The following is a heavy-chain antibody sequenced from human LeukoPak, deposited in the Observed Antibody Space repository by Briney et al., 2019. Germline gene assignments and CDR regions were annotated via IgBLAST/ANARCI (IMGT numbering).Heavy chain of an antibody. CDR2: ISYDGSNK. CDR3: AKVGYYYYMDV. CDR1: GFTFSSYG. V-gene: IGHV3-30*18. Sequence: PGRSLRLSCAASGFTFSSYGMHWVRQAPGKGLEWVAVISYDGSNKYYADSVKGRFTISRDNSKNTLYLQMNSLRAEDTAVYYCAKVGYYYYMDVWGKGTTVTVSS. J-gene: IGHJ6*03.